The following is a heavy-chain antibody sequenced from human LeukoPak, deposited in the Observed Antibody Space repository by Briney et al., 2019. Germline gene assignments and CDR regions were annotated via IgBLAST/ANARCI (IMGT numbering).Heavy chain of an antibody. V-gene: IGHV3-64*01. J-gene: IGHJ4*02. Sequence: GGSLRLSCAASGFTFSSYAMHWVRQAPGKGLEYVSAISSNGGSTYYANSVKGRFTISRDNSKNTLYLQMGSLRAEDMAVYYCARDPIDYDILTGPDYWGQGTLVTVSS. CDR1: GFTFSSYA. CDR3: ARDPIDYDILTGPDY. CDR2: ISSNGGST. D-gene: IGHD3-9*01.